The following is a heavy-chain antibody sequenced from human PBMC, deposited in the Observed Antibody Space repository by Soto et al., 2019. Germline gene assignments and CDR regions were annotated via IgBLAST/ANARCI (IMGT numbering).Heavy chain of an antibody. J-gene: IGHJ5*02. CDR3: AKDYGSGSFGP. D-gene: IGHD3-10*01. V-gene: IGHV3-23*01. CDR2: ISDSGDST. CDR1: GFTISSNA. Sequence: EVQLLESGGGLVQPGWSLRLSCAASGFTISSNAMSWVRQAPGKGLEWVSGISDSGDSTYCADSVKGRFTISRDNSKNTLYLQMNSLRAEDTAVYYCAKDYGSGSFGPWGQGSLVTVSS.